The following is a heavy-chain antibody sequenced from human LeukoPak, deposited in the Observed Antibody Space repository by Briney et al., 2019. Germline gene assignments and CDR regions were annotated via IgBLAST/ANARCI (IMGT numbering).Heavy chain of an antibody. CDR1: GDSISSSDYY. Sequence: PSETLSLTCTVSGDSISSSDYYWGWIRQPPGKGLERIGSIYYSVSTYYNPSLKNRVTISVDTSKNQFSLRLSSVTAADTAVYYCARDRLRWPKIDYWGQGTLVTVSS. V-gene: IGHV4-39*07. CDR3: ARDRLRWPKIDY. J-gene: IGHJ4*02. CDR2: IYYSVST. D-gene: IGHD4-23*01.